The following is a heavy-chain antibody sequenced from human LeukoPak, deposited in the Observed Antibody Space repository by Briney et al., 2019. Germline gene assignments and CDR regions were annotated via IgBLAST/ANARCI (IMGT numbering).Heavy chain of an antibody. J-gene: IGHJ4*02. CDR2: IYYSGRT. CDR3: ARALGSSGYSWGLFDY. V-gene: IGHV4-61*01. Sequence: PSETLSLTCTVSGGSVSSSTYSWSWIRQPPGKGLEWIGYIYYSGRTSSDPSVKSRVTMSVDTSKNQFSLRLSSVTAADTAVYYCARALGSSGYSWGLFDYWGQGTLVTVSS. CDR1: GGSVSSSTYS. D-gene: IGHD3-22*01.